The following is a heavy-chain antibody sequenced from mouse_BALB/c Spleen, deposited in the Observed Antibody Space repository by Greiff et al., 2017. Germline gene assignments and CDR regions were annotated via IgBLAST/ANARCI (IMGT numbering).Heavy chain of an antibody. CDR1: GFTFSSYA. J-gene: IGHJ4*01. D-gene: IGHD2-3*01. V-gene: IGHV5-6-5*01. CDR2: ISSGGST. Sequence: EVKLMESGGGLVKPGGSLKLSCAASGFTFSSYAMSWVRQTPEKRLEWVASISSGGSTYYPDSVKGRFTISRDNARNILYLQMSSLRSEDTAMYYCARDDGYSNRAMDYWGQGTSVTVSS. CDR3: ARDDGYSNRAMDY.